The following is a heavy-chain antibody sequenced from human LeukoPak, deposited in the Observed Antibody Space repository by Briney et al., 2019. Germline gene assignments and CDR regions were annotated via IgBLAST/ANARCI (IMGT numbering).Heavy chain of an antibody. D-gene: IGHD3-9*01. CDR1: GGTFSSYA. J-gene: IGHJ5*02. CDR3: AKTYYDILTGYYFGWFDP. Sequence: SVKVSCKASGGTFSSYAISWVRQAPGQGLEWMGGIIPIFGTANYAQKFQGRVTITADESTSTAYMELTSLRSEDTAVYYCAKTYYDILTGYYFGWFDPWGQGTLVTVSP. V-gene: IGHV1-69*13. CDR2: IIPIFGTA.